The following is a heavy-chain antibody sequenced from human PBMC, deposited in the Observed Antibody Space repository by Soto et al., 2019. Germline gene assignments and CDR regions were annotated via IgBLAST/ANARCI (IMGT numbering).Heavy chain of an antibody. Sequence: ASVKVSCKASGYTFTSYAMHWVRQAPGQRLEWMGWINAGNGNTKYSRKFQGRVTITRDTSASTAYMELSSLRSEDTAVYYCARDGDSLDYWGQGTLVTXSS. J-gene: IGHJ4*02. CDR2: INAGNGNT. CDR3: ARDGDSLDY. V-gene: IGHV1-3*01. D-gene: IGHD2-21*02. CDR1: GYTFTSYA.